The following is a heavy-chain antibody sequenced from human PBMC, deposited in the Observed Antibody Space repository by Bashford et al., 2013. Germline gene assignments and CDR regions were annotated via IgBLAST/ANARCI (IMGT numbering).Heavy chain of an antibody. CDR2: ILYDGSNQ. J-gene: IGHJ3*02. V-gene: IGHV3-33*03. D-gene: IGHD4-17*01. CDR3: ARSYGDYGGAFDI. Sequence: VRQAPGKGLEWVTVILYDGSNQYYADSVKGRFTISRDNAKNSLYLQMNSLRAEDTAVYYCARSYGDYGGAFDIWGQGTMVTVSS.